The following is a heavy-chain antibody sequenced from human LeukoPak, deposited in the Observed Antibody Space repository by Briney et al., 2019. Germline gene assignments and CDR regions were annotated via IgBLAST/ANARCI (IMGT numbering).Heavy chain of an antibody. Sequence: AGGSLRLSCAASGFTFSDYYMSWIRQVPGKGLEWVSYISSSSSTIYYADSVKGRFTISRDNAKNLLYLQMNSLRAEDTAVYYWAREGRNWGEGYFDYWGQGTLVTVSS. CDR3: AREGRNWGEGYFDY. V-gene: IGHV3-11*01. CDR1: GFTFSDYY. D-gene: IGHD7-27*01. J-gene: IGHJ4*02. CDR2: ISSSSSTI.